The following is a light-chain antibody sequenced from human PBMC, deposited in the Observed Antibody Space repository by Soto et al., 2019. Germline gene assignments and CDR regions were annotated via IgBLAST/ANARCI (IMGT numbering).Light chain of an antibody. Sequence: EIVLTQSPGTLSLSPGDGANLSCRASRSVSSTYLAWYQQRPGQAPRLLIYGASTRARGIPDRXXXTGSGXXXXXXXXXXXPEDFAVYFCQQYGGSPPVTFGQGTRLEIK. J-gene: IGKJ5*01. CDR2: GAS. V-gene: IGKV3-20*01. CDR1: RSVSSTY. CDR3: QQYGGSPPVT.